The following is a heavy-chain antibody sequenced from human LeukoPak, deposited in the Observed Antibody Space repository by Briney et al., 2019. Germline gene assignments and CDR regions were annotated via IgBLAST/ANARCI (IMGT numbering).Heavy chain of an antibody. Sequence: VGSLRLSCTASGFTFSSTGMHWVRQAPGKGLEWVSYIRYYGSNKYYGDPVKGRLTVSRDNSKNTLYLQMNSLRVEDTAVYYCARTYNPDYWGQGTLVTVSS. V-gene: IGHV3-30*02. CDR2: IRYYGSNK. CDR1: GFTFSSTG. CDR3: ARTYNPDY. J-gene: IGHJ4*02. D-gene: IGHD1-14*01.